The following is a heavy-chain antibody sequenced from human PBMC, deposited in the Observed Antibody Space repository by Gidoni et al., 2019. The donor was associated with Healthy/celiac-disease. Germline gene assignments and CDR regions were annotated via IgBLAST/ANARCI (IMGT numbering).Heavy chain of an antibody. CDR2: ISSSSSTI. Sequence: EVQLVESGGGLVQPGGSLRLSCAASGFTFSSDSMNWVRQAPGKGLELVSYISSSSSTIYYADSVKGRFTISRDNAKISLYLQMNSLRDEDTAVYYCARDQETTYYYDSSGYGFDYWGQGTLVTVSS. V-gene: IGHV3-48*02. CDR1: GFTFSSDS. CDR3: ARDQETTYYYDSSGYGFDY. J-gene: IGHJ4*02. D-gene: IGHD3-22*01.